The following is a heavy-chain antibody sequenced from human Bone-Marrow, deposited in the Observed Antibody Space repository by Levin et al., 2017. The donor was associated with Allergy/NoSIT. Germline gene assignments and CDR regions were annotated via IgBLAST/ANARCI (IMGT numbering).Heavy chain of an antibody. V-gene: IGHV4-59*01. CDR3: ASSGLRDMVYFHNGMDV. Sequence: KPSETLSLTCTVSGGSISDYYWSWIRQPPGKGLEWIGYVYFSGSTMSNPSLKSRVTISVDMSKNQFSLRLTSVTAADTAVYYCASSGLRDMVYFHNGMDVWGQGTSVTVSS. CDR1: GGSISDYY. CDR2: VYFSGST. J-gene: IGHJ6*02. D-gene: IGHD5-24*01.